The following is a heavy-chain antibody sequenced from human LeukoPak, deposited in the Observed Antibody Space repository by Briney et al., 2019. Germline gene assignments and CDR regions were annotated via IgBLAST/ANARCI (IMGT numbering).Heavy chain of an antibody. Sequence: GGSLRLSCAASGFTFSSYAMHWVRQAPGKGLEYVSAISSNGGSTYYANSVKGRFTISRDNSKNTLYLQMGSLRAEDMAVYYCARVSPTIAGYAFHIWGQGTMVTVSS. CDR2: ISSNGGST. CDR1: GFTFSSYA. J-gene: IGHJ3*02. V-gene: IGHV3-64*01. D-gene: IGHD3-9*01. CDR3: ARVSPTIAGYAFHI.